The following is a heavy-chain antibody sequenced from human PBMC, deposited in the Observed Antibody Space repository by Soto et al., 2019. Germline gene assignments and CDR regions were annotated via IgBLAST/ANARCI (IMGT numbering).Heavy chain of an antibody. J-gene: IGHJ4*02. V-gene: IGHV3-23*01. Sequence: GGSLRLSCAASGFTFSSYAMSWVRQAPGKGLEWVSAISGSGGSTYYADSVKGRFTISRDNSKNTLYLQMNSLRAEDTAVYYCAKEPETYDFWSGYSTGYFDYWGQGTLVTVSS. CDR1: GFTFSSYA. D-gene: IGHD3-3*01. CDR3: AKEPETYDFWSGYSTGYFDY. CDR2: ISGSGGST.